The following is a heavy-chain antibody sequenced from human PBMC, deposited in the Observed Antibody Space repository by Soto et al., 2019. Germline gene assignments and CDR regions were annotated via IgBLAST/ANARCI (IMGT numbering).Heavy chain of an antibody. J-gene: IGHJ4*02. V-gene: IGHV1-18*04. D-gene: IGHD6-25*01. CDR1: GYTFTTYG. CDR2: ISTYSGKT. CDR3: ARGDPATYMRLPFDF. Sequence: QVQLVQSGPEVKKPGASVTVSCKASGYTFTTYGFSWVRQAPGQGLEWMGWISTYSGKTEYPQKFQDTVTMTRDTSTSMVSMELRSLSFEDTPIYYCARGDPATYMRLPFDFWGQGTLVTVSS.